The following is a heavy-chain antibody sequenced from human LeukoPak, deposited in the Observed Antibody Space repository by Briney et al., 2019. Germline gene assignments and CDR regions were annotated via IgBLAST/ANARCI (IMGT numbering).Heavy chain of an antibody. V-gene: IGHV1-18*01. CDR2: ISAYNGNT. J-gene: IGHJ4*02. Sequence: ASVKVSCKASGYTFTSYGISWVRQAPGQGLEWMGWISAYNGNTNYAQKLQGRVTMTTDTSTSTAYMELRSLRSDDTAVYYCARAGHYDSSGYYYAYWGQGTLVTVSS. D-gene: IGHD3-22*01. CDR1: GYTFTSYG. CDR3: ARAGHYDSSGYYYAY.